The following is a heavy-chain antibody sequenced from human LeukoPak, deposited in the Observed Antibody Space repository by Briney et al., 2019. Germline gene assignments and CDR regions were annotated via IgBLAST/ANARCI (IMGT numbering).Heavy chain of an antibody. J-gene: IGHJ4*02. V-gene: IGHV1-2*06. D-gene: IGHD3-10*01. Sequence: ASVKVSCKASGYTFTGYYMHWARQAPGQGLEWMGRINPNSGGTNYAQKFQGRVTMTRDTSISTAYMELSRLRSDDTAVYYCARDGSGSYYNGFDYWGQGTLVTVSS. CDR1: GYTFTGYY. CDR2: INPNSGGT. CDR3: ARDGSGSYYNGFDY.